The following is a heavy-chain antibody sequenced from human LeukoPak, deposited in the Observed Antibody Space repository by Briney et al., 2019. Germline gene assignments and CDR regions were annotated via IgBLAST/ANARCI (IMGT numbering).Heavy chain of an antibody. Sequence: PGGSLRLSCEAFGFSFSSYMDWVRQTPGKGLEWVSYISSSSSTIYYADSVKGRFTISRDNAKNSLYLQMNSLRAEDTAVYYCEVDYYGSGSLDYWGQGTLVTVSS. CDR3: EVDYYGSGSLDY. V-gene: IGHV3-48*01. CDR1: GFSFSSY. D-gene: IGHD3-10*01. CDR2: ISSSSSTI. J-gene: IGHJ4*02.